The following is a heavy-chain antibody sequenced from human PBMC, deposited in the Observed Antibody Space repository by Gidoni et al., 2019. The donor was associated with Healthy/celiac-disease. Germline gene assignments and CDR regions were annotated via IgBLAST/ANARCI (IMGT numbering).Heavy chain of an antibody. D-gene: IGHD4-4*01. Sequence: QVQLQESGPGLVKPSQTLSPPCPVSGGSISSGDYYWRWIRQPPGKGLEWIGYIYYSGSTYYNPSLKSRVTISVDTSKNQFSLKLSSVTAADTAVYYCAREDYRPPGYYYGMDVWGQGTTVTVSS. CDR1: GGSISSGDYY. CDR3: AREDYRPPGYYYGMDV. CDR2: IYYSGST. V-gene: IGHV4-30-4*01. J-gene: IGHJ6*02.